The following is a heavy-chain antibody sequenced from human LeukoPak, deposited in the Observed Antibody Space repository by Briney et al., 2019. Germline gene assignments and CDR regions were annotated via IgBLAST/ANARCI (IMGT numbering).Heavy chain of an antibody. CDR1: GFTFSSYW. D-gene: IGHD6-25*01. Sequence: TGGSLRLSCAASGFTFSSYWMGWIRQAPGKGLEWVANIKQDGSEKYYVDSVKGRFTISRDNAKNSLYLQVNSLRAVDTAVYYCARAGLYSSGRYYFDYWGQGTLVTVSS. CDR2: IKQDGSEK. CDR3: ARAGLYSSGRYYFDY. V-gene: IGHV3-7*01. J-gene: IGHJ4*02.